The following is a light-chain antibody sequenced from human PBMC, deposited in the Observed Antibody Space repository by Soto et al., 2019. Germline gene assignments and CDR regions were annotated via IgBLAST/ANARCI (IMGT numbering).Light chain of an antibody. CDR2: GNS. V-gene: IGLV1-40*01. CDR1: NSNIGAGYD. Sequence: QSVLTQPPSVSGAPGQRVTISCTGYNSNIGAGYDVHWYQQLPGTAPILLIHGNSNRPSGVPDRFSASKSGTSASLAITGLQAEDEADYYCQAYDSSLSGWVFGGGTKLTVL. CDR3: QAYDSSLSGWV. J-gene: IGLJ3*02.